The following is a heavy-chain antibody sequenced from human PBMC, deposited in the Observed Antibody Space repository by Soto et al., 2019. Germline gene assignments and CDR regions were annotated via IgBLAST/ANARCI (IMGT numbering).Heavy chain of an antibody. CDR1: GFSLSNARMG. CDR2: IFSNDEK. Sequence: SGPTLVNPTETLTLTCTVSGFSLSNARMGVSWIRQPPGKALEWLAHIFSNDEKSYSTSLKSRLTISKDTSKSQVVLTMTNMDPVDTATYYCARVYYYGSGSYYTHFDYWGQGTLVTVS. CDR3: ARVYYYGSGSYYTHFDY. J-gene: IGHJ4*02. V-gene: IGHV2-26*01. D-gene: IGHD3-10*01.